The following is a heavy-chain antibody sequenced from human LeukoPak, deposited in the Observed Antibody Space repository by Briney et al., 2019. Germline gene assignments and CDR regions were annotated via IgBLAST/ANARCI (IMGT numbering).Heavy chain of an antibody. CDR2: IYHSGST. Sequence: TPSQTLSLTCAVSGGSISSGGYSWSWIRQPPGKGLEWIGYIYHSGSTNYNPSLKSRVTISVDKSKNQFSLKLSSVTAADTAVYYCAKRSRGYYGRSDAFDIWGQGTMVTVSS. CDR1: GGSISSGGYS. V-gene: IGHV4-30-2*01. D-gene: IGHD3-3*01. CDR3: AKRSRGYYGRSDAFDI. J-gene: IGHJ3*02.